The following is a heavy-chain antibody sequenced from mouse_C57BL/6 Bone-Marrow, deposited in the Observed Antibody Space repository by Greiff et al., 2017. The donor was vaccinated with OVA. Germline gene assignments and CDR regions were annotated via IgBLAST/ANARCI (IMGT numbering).Heavy chain of an antibody. CDR1: GEACTSYV. CDR2: INPSNGGT. Sequence: QVQLQQPGTELVKPGASVKMSGLGWGEACTSYVMHWVKQRPGQGLEWIGNINPSNGGTNYNDKFKSKATLTVDKSSSTAYMQLSSLTSEDSAVYYCARLTTVVGDYWGQGTTLTVSS. J-gene: IGHJ2*01. V-gene: IGHV1-53*01. D-gene: IGHD1-1*01. CDR3: ARLTTVVGDY.